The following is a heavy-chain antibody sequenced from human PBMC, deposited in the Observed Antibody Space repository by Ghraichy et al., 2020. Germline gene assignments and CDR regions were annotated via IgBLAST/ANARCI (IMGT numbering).Heavy chain of an antibody. D-gene: IGHD2-15*01. V-gene: IGHV3-33*01. J-gene: IGHJ4*02. Sequence: GESLNISCAASGFTFRSFGMHWVRQAPGKGLEWVAVIWYDGSNKYYADYVKGRFTISRDNSKNTLYLQMNSLRAEDTAVYYCAREETYCIDYWGQGTLVTVSS. CDR1: GFTFRSFG. CDR2: IWYDGSNK. CDR3: AREETYCIDY.